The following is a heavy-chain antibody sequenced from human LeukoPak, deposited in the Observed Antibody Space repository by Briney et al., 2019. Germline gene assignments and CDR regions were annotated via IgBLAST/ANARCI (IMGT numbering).Heavy chain of an antibody. V-gene: IGHV3-30*04. CDR3: ARSPERLGQGYLDS. CDR2: ISYHGSNK. Sequence: GGSLRLSCAASGFTFSSYSMHWVRQAPGKGLEWLTLISYHGSNKDYTDSAKGRFTISRDNSKNTLFLQMNSLRTEDTAIYFCARSPERLGQGYLDSWGQGTLVTVSS. J-gene: IGHJ4*02. D-gene: IGHD3/OR15-3a*01. CDR1: GFTFSSYS.